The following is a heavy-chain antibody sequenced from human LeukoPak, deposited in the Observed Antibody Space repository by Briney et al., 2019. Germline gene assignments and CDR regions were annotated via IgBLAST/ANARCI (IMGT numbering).Heavy chain of an antibody. CDR2: IKRDGSEK. CDR1: GFTLRNYR. CDR3: ARDAGNSGDDILDY. Sequence: GGPLRHSCAACGFTLRNYRMTWVRQAPGEGLEWVANIKRDGSEKFYVDSVKGRFTVSRDNAKNTLYLQMNSLRAEDTAVYYCARDAGNSGDDILDYWGQGTLVTVSS. V-gene: IGHV3-7*03. J-gene: IGHJ4*02. D-gene: IGHD5-12*01.